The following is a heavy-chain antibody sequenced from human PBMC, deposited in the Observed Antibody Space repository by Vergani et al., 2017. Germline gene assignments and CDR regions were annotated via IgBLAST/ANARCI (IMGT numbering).Heavy chain of an antibody. V-gene: IGHV1-8*01. CDR1: GYTFPSID. Sequence: QVQLVQSGVKVKKPGPSVKVSGRASGYTFPSIDTNWVGQATGQGLEWMGWMNPNSGNTGYAQKFQGRVTMTRNTSISTAYMELSSLRSEDTAVYYCARGRGGDGYNPYFDYWGQGTLVTVSS. D-gene: IGHD5-24*01. CDR3: ARGRGGDGYNPYFDY. CDR2: MNPNSGNT. J-gene: IGHJ4*02.